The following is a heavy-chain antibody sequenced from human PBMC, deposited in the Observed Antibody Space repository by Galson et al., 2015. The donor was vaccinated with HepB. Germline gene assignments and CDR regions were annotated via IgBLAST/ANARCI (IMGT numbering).Heavy chain of an antibody. J-gene: IGHJ4*02. CDR2: ISYDGNNN. CDR1: GFTLSIYT. V-gene: IGHV3-30*04. Sequence: SLRLSCAASGFTLSIYTMHCVRQAPGTGLEWVAVISYDGNNNYYADSVKGRFTISRDNSKNTLYLQMNSLRAEDMGVYYCARAPCRGGSCYSRHEDYWGQGILVTVSS. D-gene: IGHD2-15*01. CDR3: ARAPCRGGSCYSRHEDY.